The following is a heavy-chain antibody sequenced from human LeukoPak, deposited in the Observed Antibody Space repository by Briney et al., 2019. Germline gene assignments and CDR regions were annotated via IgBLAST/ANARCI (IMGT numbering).Heavy chain of an antibody. Sequence: GGSLRLSCAASGFTFSSYWMHWVRQAPGKGLVWVSRINSDGSSTSYADSVKGRFTISRDNAKNTLYLQMNSLRAEDTAVYYCARTMITFGGVIVPLAFDYCGQGTLVTVSS. J-gene: IGHJ4*02. V-gene: IGHV3-74*01. D-gene: IGHD3-16*02. CDR2: INSDGSST. CDR3: ARTMITFGGVIVPLAFDY. CDR1: GFTFSSYW.